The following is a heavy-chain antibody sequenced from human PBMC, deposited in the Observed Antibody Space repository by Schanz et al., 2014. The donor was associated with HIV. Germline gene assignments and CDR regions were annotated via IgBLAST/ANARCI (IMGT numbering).Heavy chain of an antibody. CDR1: GGAFRIYA. CDR2: IIPVFGTT. J-gene: IGHJ4*02. Sequence: QVQLVQSGAEVKKPGSSVKVSCKTFGGAFRIYAMSWVRQAPGQGLEWMGGIIPVFGTTDYAQKFQGTVTITADESTSTAYMELSSLRSEDTAVYYCAREKDLGYSSTLGFWGQGTLVTVSS. V-gene: IGHV1-69*01. CDR3: AREKDLGYSSTLGF. D-gene: IGHD6-13*01.